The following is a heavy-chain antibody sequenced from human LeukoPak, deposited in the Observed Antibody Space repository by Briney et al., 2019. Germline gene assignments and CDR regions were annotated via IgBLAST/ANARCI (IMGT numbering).Heavy chain of an antibody. V-gene: IGHV4-30-2*01. CDR3: ARLYCSGGSCYGAFDI. D-gene: IGHD2-15*01. CDR1: GGSISSGGYY. CDR2: IYHSGST. J-gene: IGHJ3*02. Sequence: PSQTPSLTCTVSGGSISSGGYYWSWIRQPPGKGLEWIGYIYHSGSTYYNPSLKSRVTISVDRSKNQFSLKLSSVTAADTAVYYCARLYCSGGSCYGAFDIWGQGTMVTVSS.